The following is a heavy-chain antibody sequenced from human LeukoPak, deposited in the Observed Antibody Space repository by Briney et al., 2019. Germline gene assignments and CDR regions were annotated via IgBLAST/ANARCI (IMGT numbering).Heavy chain of an antibody. V-gene: IGHV4-59*01. CDR3: ARSDTHHIHSSSWHFDY. Sequence: PSETLSLTCSVSGGSIGTNYWSWLRQVPGKGLEGFGYCSYSGSSNYNHSLKSRVTISVDTSKTQFSLYLNSVTAADTAVYYCARSDTHHIHSSSWHFDYWGQGTLVTVSS. CDR1: GGSIGTNY. J-gene: IGHJ4*02. CDR2: CSYSGSS. D-gene: IGHD6-13*01.